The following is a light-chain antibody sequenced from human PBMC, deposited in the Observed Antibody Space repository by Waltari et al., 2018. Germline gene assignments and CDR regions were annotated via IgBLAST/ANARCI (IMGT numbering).Light chain of an antibody. J-gene: IGKJ1*01. CDR2: AES. V-gene: IGKV1-9*01. CDR3: QQLNSYQWT. CDR1: QGISNY. Sequence: IQLTQSPSSLSASVGDRVTITCRASQGISNYIAWYQQKPGKAPRLLIYAESTLQSGVPSRFSGSGSGTDFTLTIISLQPEDFATYYCQQLNSYQWTFGQGTKVEIK.